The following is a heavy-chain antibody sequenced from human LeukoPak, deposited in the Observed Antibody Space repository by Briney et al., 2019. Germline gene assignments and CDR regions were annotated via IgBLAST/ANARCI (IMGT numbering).Heavy chain of an antibody. CDR2: ISSSSSYT. D-gene: IGHD2-15*01. Sequence: PGESLRLSCAASGFTFSDYYMSWIRQAPGKGLEWVSYISSSSSYTNYADSVKGRFTISRDNAKNSLYLQMNSLRAEDTAVYYCARLYCSGGSCHKDYYYYGMDVWGKGTTVTVSP. CDR1: GFTFSDYY. V-gene: IGHV3-11*06. J-gene: IGHJ6*04. CDR3: ARLYCSGGSCHKDYYYYGMDV.